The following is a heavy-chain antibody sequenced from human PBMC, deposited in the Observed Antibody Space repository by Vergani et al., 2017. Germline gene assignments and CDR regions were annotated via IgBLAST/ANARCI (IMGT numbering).Heavy chain of an antibody. J-gene: IGHJ4*02. CDR2: ISYDGSNK. D-gene: IGHD6-13*01. CDR1: GFTFSSYA. CDR3: AREPYSSSWYQG. V-gene: IGHV3-30*04. Sequence: QVQLVESGGGVVQPGRSLRLSCAASGFTFSSYAMHWVRQAPGKGLEWVAVISYDGSNKYYADSVKGRFTISRDNSKNTLYLQMNSLRAEDTAVYYCAREPYSSSWYQGWGQGTLVNVSS.